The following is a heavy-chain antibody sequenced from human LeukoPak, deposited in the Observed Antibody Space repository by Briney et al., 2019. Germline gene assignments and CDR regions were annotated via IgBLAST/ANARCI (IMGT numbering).Heavy chain of an antibody. D-gene: IGHD3-22*01. CDR2: IFYSGST. CDR1: GGSISSSSYY. V-gene: IGHV4-39*01. CDR3: ARLDRLSYNDNSGYFDN. J-gene: IGHJ4*02. Sequence: SETLSLTCTVSGGSISSSSYYWGWIRQPPGKGLEWIGSIFYSGSTYYNPSLKSRVTISVDTSKNQFSLRLSSVTAADTAVYYCARLDRLSYNDNSGYFDNWGQGTLVPVSA.